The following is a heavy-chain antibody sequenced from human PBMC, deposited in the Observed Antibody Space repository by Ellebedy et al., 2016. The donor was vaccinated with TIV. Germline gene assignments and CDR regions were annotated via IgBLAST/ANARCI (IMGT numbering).Heavy chain of an antibody. Sequence: ASVKVSXXASGYTFTSYGISWVRQAPGQGLEWMGWISAYNGNTNYAQKLQGRVTMTTDTSTSTAYMELRSLRSDDTAVYYCARGDIIVVPAVIWGQGTLVTVSS. J-gene: IGHJ4*02. CDR1: GYTFTSYG. V-gene: IGHV1-18*01. CDR2: ISAYNGNT. D-gene: IGHD2-2*01. CDR3: ARGDIIVVPAVI.